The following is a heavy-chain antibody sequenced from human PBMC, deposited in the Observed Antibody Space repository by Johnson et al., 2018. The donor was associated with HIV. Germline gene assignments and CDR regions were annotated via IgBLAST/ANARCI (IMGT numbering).Heavy chain of an antibody. J-gene: IGHJ3*02. CDR1: GFTFDHYV. D-gene: IGHD5-18*01. CDR2: MGWNDGTT. CDR3: AKDLRGYSYGLGAFDI. Sequence: VQLVESGGGVVRPGGSLRLSCAASGFTFDHYVMTWVRQIPGKGLEWVCGMGWNDGTTYYADSVKGRFTISRDNSKNTLYLQMNSLRAEDTAVYYCAKDLRGYSYGLGAFDIWGQGTMVTVSS. V-gene: IGHV3-20*04.